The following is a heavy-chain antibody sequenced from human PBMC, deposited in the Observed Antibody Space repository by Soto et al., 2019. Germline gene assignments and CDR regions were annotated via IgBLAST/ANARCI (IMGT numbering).Heavy chain of an antibody. J-gene: IGHJ4*02. V-gene: IGHV1-18*01. D-gene: IGHD1-26*01. CDR3: ARGGWEPHDY. Sequence: QVQLVQSGAEVKKPGASVKVSCKASGYNFISHGISWVRQAPGQGLEWMGWISGYNGNTNYAQNFQGRLTMTKDTSTSTVDMELRSLRSDDTAVYYCARGGWEPHDYWGQGTLVTVSS. CDR2: ISGYNGNT. CDR1: GYNFISHG.